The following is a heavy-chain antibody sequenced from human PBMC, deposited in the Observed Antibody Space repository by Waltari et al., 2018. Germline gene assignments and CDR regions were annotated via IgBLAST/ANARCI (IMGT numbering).Heavy chain of an antibody. V-gene: IGHV4-59*01. D-gene: IGHD5-12*01. Sequence: CTVSGGSISSYYWTWIRQPPGKGLEWIGYIYYSGSTNYNPSLKSRVTISVDTSKNQFSLKLRSVTAADTAVYYCARAFFRDGYNMFDFWGLGTLVTVSS. CDR3: ARAFFRDGYNMFDF. CDR2: IYYSGST. J-gene: IGHJ4*02. CDR1: GGSISSYY.